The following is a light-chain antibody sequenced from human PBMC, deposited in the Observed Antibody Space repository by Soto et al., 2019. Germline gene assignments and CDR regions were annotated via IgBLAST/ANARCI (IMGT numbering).Light chain of an antibody. Sequence: QSVLTQPASVSGSPGQSITISRTGTSSDVGGYNYVSWYQQHPGKAPKLMIYDVSNRPSGVSNRFSGSKSGNTASLTISGLQAEDEADYYCSSYTSSSIPYVFGTGTKVTVL. V-gene: IGLV2-14*01. CDR2: DVS. J-gene: IGLJ1*01. CDR1: SSDVGGYNY. CDR3: SSYTSSSIPYV.